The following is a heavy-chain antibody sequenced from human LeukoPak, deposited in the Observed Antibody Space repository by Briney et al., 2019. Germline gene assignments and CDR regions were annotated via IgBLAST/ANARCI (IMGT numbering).Heavy chain of an antibody. D-gene: IGHD3-22*01. J-gene: IGHJ6*02. V-gene: IGHV3-66*01. CDR1: GFTFSSYA. CDR3: ARYDSGGYSSYYGMDV. CDR2: IYSGGST. Sequence: PGGSLRLSCAASGFTFSSYAMSWVRQAPGKGLEWVSVIYSGGSTYYADSVKGRFTISRDNSKNTLYLQMNSLRAEDTAVYYCARYDSGGYSSYYGMDVWGQGTTVTVSS.